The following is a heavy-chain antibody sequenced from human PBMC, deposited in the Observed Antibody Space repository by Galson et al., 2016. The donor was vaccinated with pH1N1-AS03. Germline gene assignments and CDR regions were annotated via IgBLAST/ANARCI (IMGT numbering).Heavy chain of an antibody. CDR3: ARGSGSPHWFDP. D-gene: IGHD3-3*01. Sequence: SLRLSCAASGFTFSIYAMHWVRQAPGKGLEWVSGVGGVGGSLWYAESVKGRFTVSRDNSKGTLDLQMNSLRADDTAVYYCARGSGSPHWFDPWGQGTLVTVSS. J-gene: IGHJ5*02. V-gene: IGHV3-23*01. CDR1: GFTFSIYA. CDR2: VGGVGGSL.